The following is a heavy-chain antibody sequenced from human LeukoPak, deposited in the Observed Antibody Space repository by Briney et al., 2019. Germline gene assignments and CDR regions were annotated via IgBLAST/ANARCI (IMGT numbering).Heavy chain of an antibody. J-gene: IGHJ4*02. V-gene: IGHV3-21*01. CDR3: ARGQGGSSTVTTADY. CDR2: ISSSSSYI. CDR1: GFTFSSYT. D-gene: IGHD4-11*01. Sequence: GGSLRLPCAASGFTFSSYTMNWVRPAPGKGLEWVSSISSSSSYIYYADSVKGRFTISRDNAKNSLYLQMNSLRAEDTAVYYCARGQGGSSTVTTADYWGQGTLVTVSS.